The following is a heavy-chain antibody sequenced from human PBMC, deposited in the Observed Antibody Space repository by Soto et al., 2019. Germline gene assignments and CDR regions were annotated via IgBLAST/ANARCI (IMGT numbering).Heavy chain of an antibody. V-gene: IGHV1-3*01. D-gene: IGHD1-26*01. J-gene: IGHJ4*02. CDR2: INAGNGNT. CDR1: GYTFSSHA. Sequence: ASVKVSCKASGYTFSSHAIHWVRQAPGQRLEWMGWINAGNGNTKSSQKFQGRVTITRDTSASTAYMELSSLRSEDTAVYYCARGSPPTFDYWGQGTLVTVSS. CDR3: ARGSPPTFDY.